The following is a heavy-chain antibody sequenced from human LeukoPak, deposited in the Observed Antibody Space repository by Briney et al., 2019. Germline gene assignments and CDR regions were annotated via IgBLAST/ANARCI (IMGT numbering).Heavy chain of an antibody. CDR3: AYYGAGSTLMIYGMDV. CDR2: IIPIFGTA. Sequence: GASVKVSCKASGGTFSSYAISWVRQAPGQGLEWRGWIIPIFGTANYAQKFQGRVTITADEATSTASMELSSLRSDDTAVYYCAYYGAGSTLMIYGMDVWGKGTTVTVSS. D-gene: IGHD3-10*01. V-gene: IGHV1-69*01. J-gene: IGHJ6*04. CDR1: GGTFSSYA.